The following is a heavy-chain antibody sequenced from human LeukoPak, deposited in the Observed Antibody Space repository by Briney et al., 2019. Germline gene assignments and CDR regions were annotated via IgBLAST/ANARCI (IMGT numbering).Heavy chain of an antibody. CDR2: ISGSSVAT. V-gene: IGHV3-23*01. CDR1: GFTFSSYA. CDR3: AKGGTIVGATLDY. Sequence: PGGSLRLPCVGSGFTFSSYAMNWVRQAPGKGLEWVSVISGSSVATYYANSVRGRFTISRDNSKNTLYLQMNSLRAEDTAVYYCAKGGTIVGATLDYWGQGTLVTVSS. D-gene: IGHD1-26*01. J-gene: IGHJ4*02.